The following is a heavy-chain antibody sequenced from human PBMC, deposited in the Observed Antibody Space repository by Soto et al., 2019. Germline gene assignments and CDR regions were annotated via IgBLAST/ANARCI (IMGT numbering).Heavy chain of an antibody. Sequence: QVQLQESGPGLVRPSQTLSLTCTVSGGSISSSGYYWSWIRQHPGKGLEWIGYIYYSGSTYYNPSLKSLDTISVDTSQNQFSLQLSSVTAADTAVYYCARDSCSGGSCYSGNFDYWGQGTLVTVSS. V-gene: IGHV4-31*01. CDR2: IYYSGST. D-gene: IGHD2-15*01. CDR3: ARDSCSGGSCYSGNFDY. CDR1: GGSISSSGYY. J-gene: IGHJ4*02.